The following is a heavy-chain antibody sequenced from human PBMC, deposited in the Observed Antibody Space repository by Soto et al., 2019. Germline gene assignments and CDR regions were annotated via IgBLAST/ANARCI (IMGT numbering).Heavy chain of an antibody. V-gene: IGHV4-34*01. CDR2: INHSGST. CDR1: GGSFSGYY. J-gene: IGHJ4*02. CDR3: ASLHSSGWYYFDY. D-gene: IGHD6-19*01. Sequence: SETLSLTCAVYGGSFSGYYWSWIRQPPGKGLEWIGEINHSGSTNYNPSLKSRVTISVDTSKNQFSLKLSSVTAAGTAVYYCASLHSSGWYYFDYWGQGTLVTVSS.